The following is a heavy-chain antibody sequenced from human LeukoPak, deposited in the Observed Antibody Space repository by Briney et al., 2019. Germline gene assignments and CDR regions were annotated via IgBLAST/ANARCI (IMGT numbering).Heavy chain of an antibody. CDR1: GGSISSYD. V-gene: IGHV4-4*07. CDR2: IYTSGST. CDR3: ARDWGIYHRRRDGYNFGY. D-gene: IGHD5-24*01. J-gene: IGHJ4*02. Sequence: SETLSLTCTVSGGSISSYDWSWIRRPAGKGLEWIWRIYTSGSTNYHPSLKIRGTMSVETSKNQFSLKLSSVTAADTAVYYCARDWGIYHRRRDGYNFGYWGQGTLVTVSS.